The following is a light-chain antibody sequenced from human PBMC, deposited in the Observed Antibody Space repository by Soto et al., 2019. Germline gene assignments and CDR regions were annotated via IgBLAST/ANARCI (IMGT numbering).Light chain of an antibody. J-gene: IGKJ2*01. CDR2: LGS. CDR1: QSLLQSNGYNY. Sequence: DIVMTQSPLSLPVTPGEPASISCRSSQSLLQSNGYNYLDWYLQKPGQSPQLLIYLGSNRASGVPDRFSGSGSGTDFTLKISRVEAEDVGVYYCMQALRTPHTFGQGTKLEIK. V-gene: IGKV2-28*01. CDR3: MQALRTPHT.